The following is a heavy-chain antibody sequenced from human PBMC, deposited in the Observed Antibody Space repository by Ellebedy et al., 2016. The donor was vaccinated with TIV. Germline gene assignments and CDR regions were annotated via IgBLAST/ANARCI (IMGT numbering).Heavy chain of an antibody. D-gene: IGHD4-11*01. J-gene: IGHJ4*02. V-gene: IGHV3-7*01. CDR3: ARDMTTVTTTFDY. Sequence: GGSLRLSXVASGFTFNKYWMSWVRQAPGEGLEWVANINQDGSQKYNVASVKGRFTISRDNAKNSLYLQMDSLRAEDTAVYYCARDMTTVTTTFDYWGQGTLVTVSS. CDR2: INQDGSQK. CDR1: GFTFNKYW.